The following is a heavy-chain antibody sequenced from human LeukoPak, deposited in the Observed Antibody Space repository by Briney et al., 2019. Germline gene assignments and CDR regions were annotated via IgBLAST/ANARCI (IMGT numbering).Heavy chain of an antibody. CDR3: ARDLGGNDLFDY. J-gene: IGHJ4*02. CDR1: GYTFTSYY. D-gene: IGHD4-23*01. Sequence: ASVKVSCKASGYTFTSYYMHWVRQAPGQGLEWMGIINPSGGSTSYAQKFQGRVTMTRDRSTSTVYMELSSLRSEDTAVYYCARDLGGNDLFDYWGQGTLVTVSS. V-gene: IGHV1-46*01. CDR2: INPSGGST.